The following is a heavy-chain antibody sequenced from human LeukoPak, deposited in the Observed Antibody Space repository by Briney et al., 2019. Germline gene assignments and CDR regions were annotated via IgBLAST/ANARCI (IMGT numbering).Heavy chain of an antibody. V-gene: IGHV4-39*07. J-gene: IGHJ4*02. D-gene: IGHD1/OR15-1a*01. CDR3: ARYQTGTMFAV. CDR1: GASINSDTYY. CDR2: HSHSGSA. Sequence: SETLSLTYTVSGASINSDTYYWGWIRQPPGKGLEWIGTHSHSGSAYYNPSLRSRITMSLDTSENQLSLKLYSVTAADTAIYYCARYQTGTMFAVWGQGTLVTISS.